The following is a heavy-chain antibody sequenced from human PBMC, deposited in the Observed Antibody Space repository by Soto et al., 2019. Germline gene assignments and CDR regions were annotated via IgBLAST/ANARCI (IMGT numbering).Heavy chain of an antibody. J-gene: IGHJ6*02. CDR3: ARLKVITYDSLAAGXYV. CDR1: GFSLSTTGEG. D-gene: IGHD6-6*01. CDR2: TYWNGDK. Sequence: SGATLVNPTQTLTLTCTFSGFSLSTTGEGVGWVRQPPGKALEWLALTYWNGDKRYSPSLKSRLTITKDASESQVLLTITNMDPVDTATYYCARLKVITYDSLAAGXYVLGPRTTVTVSS. V-gene: IGHV2-5*01.